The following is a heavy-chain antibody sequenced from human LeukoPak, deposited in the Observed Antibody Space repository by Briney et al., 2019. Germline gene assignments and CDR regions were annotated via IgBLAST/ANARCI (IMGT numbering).Heavy chain of an antibody. CDR3: AKDSSFRPPEY. CDR2: ISGSGGST. V-gene: IGHV3-23*01. CDR1: GFTFSSYD. Sequence: HPGGSLRLSCAASGFTFSSYDMSWVRQAAGKGLECVSGISGSGGSTYYADSVKGRFTISRDNSKNTVSLLMTSLRAEDTAVYYCAKDSSFRPPEYWGQGTLVTVSS. D-gene: IGHD1-14*01. J-gene: IGHJ4*02.